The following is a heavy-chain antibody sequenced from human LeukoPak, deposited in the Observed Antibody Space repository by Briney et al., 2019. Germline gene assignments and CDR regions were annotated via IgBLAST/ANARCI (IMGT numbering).Heavy chain of an antibody. Sequence: SETLSLTCTVSGGSISSYYWTWIRQSAGKGLEWIGRMYTSGSTKYSPSFESRVTMSGDASKNQFSLRLNSVTAADTAIYYCARVPPDYGGNSYYFDYWGQGTLVTVSS. J-gene: IGHJ4*02. CDR1: GGSISSYY. V-gene: IGHV4-4*07. D-gene: IGHD4-23*01. CDR2: MYTSGST. CDR3: ARVPPDYGGNSYYFDY.